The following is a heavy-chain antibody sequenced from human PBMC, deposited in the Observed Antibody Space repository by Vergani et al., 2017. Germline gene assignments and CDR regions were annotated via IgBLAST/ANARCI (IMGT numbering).Heavy chain of an antibody. Sequence: QVQLQESGPGLVKPSETLSLTCTVSGGSISSYYWSWIRQPPGKGLEWIGYIYYSGSTNYNPSLKSRVTISVDTSKNHFSLKLSSVTAADTAVYYCARSNCDFGYMDVWGKGTTVTVSS. CDR1: GGSISSYY. V-gene: IGHV4-59*01. CDR2: IYYSGST. D-gene: IGHD3-3*01. J-gene: IGHJ6*03. CDR3: ARSNCDFGYMDV.